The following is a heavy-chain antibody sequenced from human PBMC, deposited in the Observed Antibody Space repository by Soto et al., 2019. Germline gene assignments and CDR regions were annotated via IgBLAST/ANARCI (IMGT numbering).Heavy chain of an antibody. D-gene: IGHD2-2*01. CDR3: ARDFTYCSSTSCENWFDP. J-gene: IGHJ5*02. CDR1: GGSISSYY. V-gene: IGHV4-59*01. CDR2: IYYSGST. Sequence: SETLSLTCTVSGGSISSYYWSWIRQPPGKGLEWIGYIYYSGSTNYNPSLKSRVTISVDTSKNQFSLKLSSVTAADTAVYYCARDFTYCSSTSCENWFDPWGQVTLVTVSS.